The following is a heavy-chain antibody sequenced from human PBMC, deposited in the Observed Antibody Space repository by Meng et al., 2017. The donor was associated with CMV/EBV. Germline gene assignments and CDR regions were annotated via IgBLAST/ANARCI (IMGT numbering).Heavy chain of an antibody. CDR2: INQDGSEK. V-gene: IGHV3-7*01. D-gene: IGHD3-22*01. CDR3: ARRGGKYESNARLGAFDI. CDR1: GFTFSNYC. Sequence: GESLKISCAASGFTFSNYCMSWVRQAPGKGLERVANINQDGSEKYYVDSVKGRFTISRDNAKNSLYLQMNSLRAEDTAVYYCARRGGKYESNARLGAFDIWGQGTMVTVSS. J-gene: IGHJ3*02.